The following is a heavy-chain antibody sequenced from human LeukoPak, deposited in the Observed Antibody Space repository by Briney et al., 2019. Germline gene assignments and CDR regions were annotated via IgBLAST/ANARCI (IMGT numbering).Heavy chain of an antibody. D-gene: IGHD6-6*01. CDR1: GYTFTSYY. CDR2: INPSGGST. J-gene: IGHJ4*02. CDR3: ARVPYSSSSGGGYYFDY. V-gene: IGHV1-46*01. Sequence: ASVKVSCKASGYTFTSYYMHWVRQAPGQGLEWMGIINPSGGSTSYAQKFQGRVTMTRNTSTSTVYMELSSLRSEDTAVYYCARVPYSSSSGGGYYFDYWGQGTLVTVSS.